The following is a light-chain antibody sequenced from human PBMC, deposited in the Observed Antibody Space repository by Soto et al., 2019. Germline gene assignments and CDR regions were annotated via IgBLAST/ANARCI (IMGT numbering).Light chain of an antibody. CDR3: QQYNSYST. CDR1: QSMSCW. J-gene: IGKJ1*01. Sequence: DIQMTQAPSTPSGSVGDRLTISCRASQSMSCWLALYQQEPGKAPXXLIYDASILESGVPSRLGGSGSGTEFTPTISSLQPDVAATYYCQQYNSYSTFGQGTKVDIK. CDR2: DAS. V-gene: IGKV1-5*01.